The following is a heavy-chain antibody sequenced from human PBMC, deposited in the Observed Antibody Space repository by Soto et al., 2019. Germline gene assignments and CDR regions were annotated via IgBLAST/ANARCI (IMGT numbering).Heavy chain of an antibody. J-gene: IGHJ6*02. Sequence: GGSLRLSCAASGFTFSDYYMSWIRQAPGKGLEWVSYISSSSSYTNYADSVKGRFTISRDNSKNTLYLQMNSLRPEDTAVYYCAKDRSSGSPYYGMDFWGQGTMVTVSS. V-gene: IGHV3-11*05. CDR2: ISSSSSYT. CDR3: AKDRSSGSPYYGMDF. D-gene: IGHD3-10*01. CDR1: GFTFSDYY.